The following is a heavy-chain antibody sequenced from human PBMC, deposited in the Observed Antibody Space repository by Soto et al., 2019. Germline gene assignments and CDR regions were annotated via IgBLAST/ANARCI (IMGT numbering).Heavy chain of an antibody. J-gene: IGHJ4*02. Sequence: ESLKISCAASGFTVSNNYVSWVRQAPGKGLEWVSLIYSGGSTFYADSVKGRFTISRDNSKNTLFLQMNSLRAEDTAVYFCATYTSWYETDSWGQGILVTVSS. CDR1: GFTVSNNY. CDR3: ATYTSWYETDS. D-gene: IGHD6-13*01. V-gene: IGHV3-53*01. CDR2: IYSGGST.